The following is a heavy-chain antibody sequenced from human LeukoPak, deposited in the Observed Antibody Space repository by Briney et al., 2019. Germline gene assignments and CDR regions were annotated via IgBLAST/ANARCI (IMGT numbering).Heavy chain of an antibody. CDR1: GFTFSSYG. Sequence: GGSLRLSCAASGFTFSSYGMSWVRQAPGKGLEWVSAIGGRDGSTYYADSVKGRFTISRDNSKNTLCVQMNSLRAEDTAVYYCAKGHYYGSGSLDYWGQGTLVTVSS. J-gene: IGHJ4*02. CDR3: AKGHYYGSGSLDY. V-gene: IGHV3-23*01. CDR2: IGGRDGST. D-gene: IGHD3-10*01.